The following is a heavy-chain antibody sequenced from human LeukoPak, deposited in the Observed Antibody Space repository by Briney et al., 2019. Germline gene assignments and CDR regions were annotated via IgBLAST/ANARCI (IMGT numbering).Heavy chain of an antibody. CDR3: ARDEDYDILTGYYKGLDY. V-gene: IGHV3-7*01. CDR2: IKQDGSEK. Sequence: GGSLRLSCAASGFTFSSYWMSWVRQAPGKGLEWVANIKQDGSEKYYVDSVKGRFTISRDNAKNSLYLQMNSLRAEDTAVYYCARDEDYDILTGYYKGLDYWGQGTLVTVSS. D-gene: IGHD3-9*01. CDR1: GFTFSSYW. J-gene: IGHJ4*02.